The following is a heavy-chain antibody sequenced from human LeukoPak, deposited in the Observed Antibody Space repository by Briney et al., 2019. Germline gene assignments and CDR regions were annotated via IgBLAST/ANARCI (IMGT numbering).Heavy chain of an antibody. Sequence: GASVTVSCKASGYTFTNYAISWVRQAPGQGLEWVARISGYNGNTDYAQKVKDRVTVTADTSTAYLEMRGLTSDDTAVYYCARDHGDFVGVRVGFDSWGQGTLVTVSS. CDR1: GYTFTNYA. V-gene: IGHV1-18*01. J-gene: IGHJ4*02. CDR3: ARDHGDFVGVRVGFDS. D-gene: IGHD4-17*01. CDR2: ISGYNGNT.